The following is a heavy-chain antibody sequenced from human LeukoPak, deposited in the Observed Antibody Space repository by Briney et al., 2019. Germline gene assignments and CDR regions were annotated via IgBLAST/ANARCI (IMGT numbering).Heavy chain of an antibody. V-gene: IGHV3-48*01. CDR3: ARDSQYGSGSYYPDY. CDR2: ISSSSSTI. Sequence: GGSLRLSCAASGFTFSSYSMNWVRQAPGKGLKWVSYISSSSSTIYYADSVKGRFTISRDNAKNSLYLQMNSLRAEDTAVYYCARDSQYGSGSYYPDYWGQGTLVTVSS. J-gene: IGHJ4*02. CDR1: GFTFSSYS. D-gene: IGHD3-10*01.